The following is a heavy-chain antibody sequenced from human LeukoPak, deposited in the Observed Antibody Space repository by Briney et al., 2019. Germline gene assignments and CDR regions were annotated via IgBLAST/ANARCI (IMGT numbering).Heavy chain of an antibody. V-gene: IGHV3-21*06. Sequence: GGSLRLSCAGSGFTFTYSMSWVRQAPGKGLEWVSSISVGSTYIYYADSVKGRFTISRDNGKNSLYLQMNSLRAEDTAVYYCARVLIAPAAIDYWGQGTLVTVSS. CDR1: GFTFTYS. CDR2: ISVGSTYI. D-gene: IGHD2-2*01. CDR3: ARVLIAPAAIDY. J-gene: IGHJ4*02.